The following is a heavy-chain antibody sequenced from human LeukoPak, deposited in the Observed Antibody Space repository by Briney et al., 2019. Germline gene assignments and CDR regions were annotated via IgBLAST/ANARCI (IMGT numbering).Heavy chain of an antibody. D-gene: IGHD4-17*01. CDR1: RGTFSSYA. CDR3: ARDHDYEGWFDP. J-gene: IGHJ5*02. V-gene: IGHV1-69*06. Sequence: SVKVSCKASRGTFSSYAISWVRQAPGQGLEWMGGIIPIFGTANYAQKFQGRVTITADKSTSTAYMELSSLRSEDTAVYYCARDHDYEGWFDPWGQGTLVTVSS. CDR2: IIPIFGTA.